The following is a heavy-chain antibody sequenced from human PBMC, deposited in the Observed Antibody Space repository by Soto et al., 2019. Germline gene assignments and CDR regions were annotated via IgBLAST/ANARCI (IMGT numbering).Heavy chain of an antibody. V-gene: IGHV1-18*04. Sequence: ASVKVSCKASGNTFTTYGISWVRQAPGQGLEWMGGISAYNGNTNYAQKFQGRVTMTTDTSTSTASMELRSLRSDDTAVYYCARDLPYCSTTGCRARGWYLNLCGRGTLVTVSS. J-gene: IGHJ2*01. D-gene: IGHD2-2*01. CDR1: GNTFTTYG. CDR3: ARDLPYCSTTGCRARGWYLNL. CDR2: ISAYNGNT.